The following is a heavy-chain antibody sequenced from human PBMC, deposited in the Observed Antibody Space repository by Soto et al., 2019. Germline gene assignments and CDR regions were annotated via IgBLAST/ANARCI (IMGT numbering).Heavy chain of an antibody. CDR1: GYTFTSYG. CDR2: ISAYNGNT. Sequence: QVQLVQSGAEVKKPGASVKVSCKASGYTFTSYGISWVRQAPGQGLEWMGWISAYNGNTNYAQKLQGRVTTTTDTSTSTAYMELRSLRSDDTAVYYCARDSSQDYYYYYGMDVWGQGTTVTVSS. CDR3: ARDSSQDYYYYYGMDV. D-gene: IGHD6-19*01. V-gene: IGHV1-18*01. J-gene: IGHJ6*02.